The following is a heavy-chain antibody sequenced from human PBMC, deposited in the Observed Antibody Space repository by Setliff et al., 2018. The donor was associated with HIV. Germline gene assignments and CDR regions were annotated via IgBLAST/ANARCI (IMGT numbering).Heavy chain of an antibody. CDR1: GFTFNNYA. V-gene: IGHV3-30*04. D-gene: IGHD3-16*01. CDR3: AKDWGSRLSYSFYYMDV. CDR2: ISYDGTYK. Sequence: GESLKISCAASGFTFNNYAIHWVRQAPGKGLEWVALISYDGTYKYYAESVKGRFTISRDNSRNTLYLQMNSLRTEDTAVYYCAKDWGSRLSYSFYYMDVWGKGTTVTVSS. J-gene: IGHJ6*03.